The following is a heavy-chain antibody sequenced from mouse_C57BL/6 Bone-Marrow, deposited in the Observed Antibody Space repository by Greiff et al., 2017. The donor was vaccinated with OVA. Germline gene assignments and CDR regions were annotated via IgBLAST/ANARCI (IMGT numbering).Heavy chain of an antibody. D-gene: IGHD2-1*01. Sequence: QVQLQQSGAELARPGASVKLSCKASGYTFTSYGISWVKQRTGQGLEWIGEIYPRSGNIYYNEKFKGKATLTADKSSSTAYMELRSLTSEDSAVYFCARGDYGNYPYWYFDVWGTGTTVTVSS. J-gene: IGHJ1*03. CDR3: ARGDYGNYPYWYFDV. CDR2: IYPRSGNI. V-gene: IGHV1-81*01. CDR1: GYTFTSYG.